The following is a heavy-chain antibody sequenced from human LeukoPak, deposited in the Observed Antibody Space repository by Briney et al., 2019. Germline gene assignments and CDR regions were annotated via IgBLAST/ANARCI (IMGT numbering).Heavy chain of an antibody. CDR1: GFTFNFYD. CDR2: IRTTGDT. D-gene: IGHD3-22*01. J-gene: IGHJ2*01. V-gene: IGHV3-13*01. Sequence: GGSLRLSCAVSGFTFNFYDMHWVRQAPGKRLEWVSAIRTTGDTHYADSVKGRFAMSREDAKNSVHLQMNTLRAGDTAVYYCARGVSYYYDNSGHPGWYFDLWGRGTLVTVSS. CDR3: ARGVSYYYDNSGHPGWYFDL.